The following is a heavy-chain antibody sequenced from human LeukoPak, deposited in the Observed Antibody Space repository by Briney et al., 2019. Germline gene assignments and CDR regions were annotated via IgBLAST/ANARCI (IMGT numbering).Heavy chain of an antibody. V-gene: IGHV3-74*01. CDR3: ASPTGSYGSRIDY. Sequence: PGGSLRLSRAASGFALSDSWMHWVRQLPGKGLLWVSNINTDGSRTDYSDSVKGRFTISRDNAKNTLYLQMYSLRVEDTGVYYCASPTGSYGSRIDYWGQGILVTVSS. D-gene: IGHD3-16*01. J-gene: IGHJ4*02. CDR1: GFALSDSW. CDR2: INTDGSRT.